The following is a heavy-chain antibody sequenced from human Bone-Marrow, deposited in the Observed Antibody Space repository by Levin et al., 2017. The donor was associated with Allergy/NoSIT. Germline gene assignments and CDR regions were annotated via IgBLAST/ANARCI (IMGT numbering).Heavy chain of an antibody. CDR3: AKDQGGSSGWFFDY. V-gene: IGHV3-23*01. J-gene: IGHJ4*02. CDR2: IRSSGDKT. D-gene: IGHD6-19*01. CDR1: GFTFSSYA. Sequence: GGSLRLSCAASGFTFSSYAMGWVRQAPGKGLAWVSGIRSSGDKTYYADSVKGRFSISRDNSKNTLDLQMNSLRAEDTAVYYCAKDQGGSSGWFFDYWGQGTLVTVSS.